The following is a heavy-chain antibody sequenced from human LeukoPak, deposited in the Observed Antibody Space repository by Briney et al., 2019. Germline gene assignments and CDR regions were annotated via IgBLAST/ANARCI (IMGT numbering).Heavy chain of an antibody. CDR1: GGTFSSYA. V-gene: IGHV1-69*13. J-gene: IGHJ3*02. D-gene: IGHD3-10*01. Sequence: SVKVSCKASGGTFSSYAISWVRQAPGQGLEWMGGIIPIFGTANYAQKFQGRVTITADESTSTAYMELSSLRSEDTAMYYCARHWSGSGSYYNAGAFDIWGQGTMVTVSS. CDR3: ARHWSGSGSYYNAGAFDI. CDR2: IIPIFGTA.